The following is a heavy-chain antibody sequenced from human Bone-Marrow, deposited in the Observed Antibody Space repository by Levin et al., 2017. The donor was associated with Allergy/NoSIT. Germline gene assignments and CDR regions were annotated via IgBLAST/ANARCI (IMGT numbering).Heavy chain of an antibody. Sequence: GGSLRLSCTGSGFTFGDYALSWVRQAPGKGLEWVGFIRSNTYGATTQYAASVKGRFTISRDDSKSIVYLQMNSLKTEDTAVYYCSREIHVLVGANNYDSWGQGTLVTVSS. V-gene: IGHV3-49*04. D-gene: IGHD1-26*01. CDR2: IRSNTYGATT. CDR3: SREIHVLVGANNYDS. CDR1: GFTFGDYA. J-gene: IGHJ4*02.